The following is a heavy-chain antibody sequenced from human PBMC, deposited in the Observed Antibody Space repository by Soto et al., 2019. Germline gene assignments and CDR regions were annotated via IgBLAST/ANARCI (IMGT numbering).Heavy chain of an antibody. Sequence: QLLXSGXGLVXPGGSVRLSXXASGXTFSSYAMSWVXXXXXXXXXWVSAISGNGADTSYADSVRGRFTISRDNSKDTLXXXXXSXXXDDTXXXXXGXXXXXXXXXXXXYXGQGILVTVSS. J-gene: IGHJ4*02. CDR1: GXTFSSYA. V-gene: IGHV3-23*01. CDR2: ISGNGADT. CDR3: GXXXXXXXXXXXXY.